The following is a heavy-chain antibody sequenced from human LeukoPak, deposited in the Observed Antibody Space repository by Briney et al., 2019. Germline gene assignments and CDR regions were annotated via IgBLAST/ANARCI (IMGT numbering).Heavy chain of an antibody. V-gene: IGHV1-69*06. CDR2: IIPIFGTA. J-gene: IGHJ4*02. CDR3: ARNSEGSYRPFDY. CDR1: GGTFSSYA. D-gene: IGHD3-16*02. Sequence: SVKVSCKASGGTFSSYAISWVRQAPGQGLEWMGGIIPIFGTANYAQKFQGRVTITVDKSTSTAYMELSSLRSEDTAVYYCARNSEGSYRPFDYWGQGTLVTVSS.